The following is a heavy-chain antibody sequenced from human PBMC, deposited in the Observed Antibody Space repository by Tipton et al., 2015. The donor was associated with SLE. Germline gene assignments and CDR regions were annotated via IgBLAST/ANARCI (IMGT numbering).Heavy chain of an antibody. Sequence: GLVKPSETLSLTCTVSGGSISGSPYYWSWIRQPPGKGLEWIGEINHSGSTNYNPSLKSRVTISVNTSKNQFSLKLSSVTAADTAVYYCASDNYVFDYWGQGTLVTVSS. D-gene: IGHD4-11*01. J-gene: IGHJ4*02. CDR1: GGSISGSPYY. V-gene: IGHV4-39*07. CDR3: ASDNYVFDY. CDR2: INHSGST.